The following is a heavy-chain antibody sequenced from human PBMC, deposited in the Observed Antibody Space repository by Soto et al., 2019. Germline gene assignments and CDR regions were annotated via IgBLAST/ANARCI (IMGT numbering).Heavy chain of an antibody. D-gene: IGHD1-26*01. CDR2: ISYDGSSK. Sequence: QEKLVESGGGVVQPGRSLRLSCAASGFTFSAYGMHWVRQAPGKGLEWVTVISYDGSSKYYADSVKGRFIVSRDNSKNPLYLEMNRLRPEDTAVYYCAKVTFSGDYYYSYGMDVWGPGNTVTVSS. J-gene: IGHJ6*02. CDR3: AKVTFSGDYYYSYGMDV. CDR1: GFTFSAYG. V-gene: IGHV3-30*18.